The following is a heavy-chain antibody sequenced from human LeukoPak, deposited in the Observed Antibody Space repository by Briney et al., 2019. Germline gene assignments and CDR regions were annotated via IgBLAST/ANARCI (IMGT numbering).Heavy chain of an antibody. V-gene: IGHV1-18*01. CDR2: ISAYNGST. Sequence: ASVKVSCKASGYTFTSYGISWVRQAPGQGLEWMGWISAYNGSTNYAQKLQGRVTMTTDTSTSTAYMELRSLRSDDTAVYYCARDYDILTGYSYYYGMDVWGQGTTVTVSS. D-gene: IGHD3-9*01. J-gene: IGHJ6*02. CDR1: GYTFTSYG. CDR3: ARDYDILTGYSYYYGMDV.